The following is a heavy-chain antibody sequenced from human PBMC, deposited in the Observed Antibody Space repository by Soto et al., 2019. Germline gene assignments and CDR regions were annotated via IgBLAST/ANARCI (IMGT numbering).Heavy chain of an antibody. CDR3: AKEPGTWQLPYLDY. J-gene: IGHJ4*02. CDR2: IRNKANSHAT. CDR1: GIPFSDFA. D-gene: IGHD1-26*01. V-gene: IGHV3-73*01. Sequence: PGGSLRLSCAASGIPFSDFAFHWVRQASGKGLEWLGRIRNKANSHATTYAASVKGRFTISRDDSKNTVYLQMNSLKTDDTAVYYCAKEPGTWQLPYLDYWGQGTLVTVSS.